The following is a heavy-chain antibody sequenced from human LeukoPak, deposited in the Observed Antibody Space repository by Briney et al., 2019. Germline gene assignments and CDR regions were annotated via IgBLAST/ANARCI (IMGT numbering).Heavy chain of an antibody. V-gene: IGHV3-23*01. CDR3: AKDSFIVVRGVGSDDGFAV. Sequence: PGGSLRLSCVASGFTIATYDMSWVRQAPGKGLEWVSVVGESVHTTHYADSVKGRFFISRDNSKNTVHLEMNSLRAEDTAVYYCAKDSFIVVRGVGSDDGFAVWGQGTMVTVSS. CDR1: GFTIATYD. D-gene: IGHD3-10*01. CDR2: VGESVHTT. J-gene: IGHJ3*01.